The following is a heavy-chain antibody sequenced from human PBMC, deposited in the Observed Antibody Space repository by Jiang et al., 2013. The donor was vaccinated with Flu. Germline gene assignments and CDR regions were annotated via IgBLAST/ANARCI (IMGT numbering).Heavy chain of an antibody. D-gene: IGHD5-18*01. CDR3: VREVNSYDLGTKLDN. CDR2: IYHSGTP. CDR1: GGPINSRSFY. J-gene: IGHJ4*02. Sequence: PGLVKPSETLSLTCSVSGGPINSRSFYWGWIRQPPGKGLEWIASIYHSGTPYYKQSLKSRVSVSADTSKNQFSLKLDSVTAADTAIYYCVREVNSYDLGTKLDNWGQGILVTVSP. V-gene: IGHV4-39*02.